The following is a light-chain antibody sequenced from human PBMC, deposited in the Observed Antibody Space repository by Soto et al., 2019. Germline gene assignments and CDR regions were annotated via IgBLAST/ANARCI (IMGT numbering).Light chain of an antibody. CDR1: QSVSTN. CDR2: GAS. CDR3: QQYNNWPRT. V-gene: IGKV3D-15*01. J-gene: IGKJ1*01. Sequence: LVLTQSPATLSVSPGERATLSCRASQSVSTNLAWYQQKRGQAPRLLIYGASTRATGIPARFSGSGSGTEFTLTISSLQSEDFAVYYCQQYNNWPRTFGQGTKVDIK.